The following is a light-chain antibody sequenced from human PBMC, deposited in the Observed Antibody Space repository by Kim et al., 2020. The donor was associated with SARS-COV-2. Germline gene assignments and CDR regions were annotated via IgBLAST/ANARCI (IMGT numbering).Light chain of an antibody. Sequence: DIVMTQSPLSLPVTPGEPASISCRSSQSLLYFNGFNYLDWYLQKPGQSPQLLIYFGSKRASGVPDRFSGSGSGTEFTLKISRVGAEDVGVYYCMQALQTPFTFGPGTKVDIK. CDR3: MQALQTPFT. V-gene: IGKV2-28*01. J-gene: IGKJ3*01. CDR2: FGS. CDR1: QSLLYFNGFNY.